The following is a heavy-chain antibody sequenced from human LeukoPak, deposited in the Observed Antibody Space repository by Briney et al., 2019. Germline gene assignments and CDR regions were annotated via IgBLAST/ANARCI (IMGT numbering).Heavy chain of an antibody. D-gene: IGHD1-1*01. CDR2: IIPIFGTA. CDR3: ARENWNPPGYFDY. Sequence: SVKVSCKASGGTFSSYAISWVRQAPGQGLEWMGGIIPIFGTANYAQKFQGRVTITADESTSTAYMELSSLRSEDTAVYYCARENWNPPGYFDYWGQGTLVTVSS. V-gene: IGHV1-69*13. CDR1: GGTFSSYA. J-gene: IGHJ4*02.